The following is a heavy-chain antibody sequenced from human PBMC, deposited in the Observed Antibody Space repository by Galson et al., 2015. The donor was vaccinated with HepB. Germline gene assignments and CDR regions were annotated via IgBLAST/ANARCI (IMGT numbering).Heavy chain of an antibody. J-gene: IGHJ4*02. CDR3: ARGAVNYYDSGASFYYFDY. D-gene: IGHD3-22*01. V-gene: IGHV6-1*01. CDR1: GDSVSANSAA. CDR2: TYYRSKWYN. Sequence: CAISGDSVSANSAAWNWIRQSPSRGLEWLGRTYYRSKWYNDYAVSVRSRININPDTSRNQFSLQLRSVTPEDTAVYYCARGAVNYYDSGASFYYFDYWGQGTLVAVSS.